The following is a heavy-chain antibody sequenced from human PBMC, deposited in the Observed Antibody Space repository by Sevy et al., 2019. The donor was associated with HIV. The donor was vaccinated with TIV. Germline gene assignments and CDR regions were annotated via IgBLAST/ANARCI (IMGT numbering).Heavy chain of an antibody. CDR3: ATVTTEVTRSFDY. CDR1: GGSISRTTYY. Sequence: SETLSLTCTVSGGSISRTTYYWGWFRQPPGKGLEWIGSLYYSGSTYSNPSLKSRVTIAVDTSKNQFSLKLSSVTAADTAVYYCATVTTEVTRSFDYWGQGTLVTVSS. J-gene: IGHJ4*02. D-gene: IGHD4-17*01. V-gene: IGHV4-39*01. CDR2: LYYSGST.